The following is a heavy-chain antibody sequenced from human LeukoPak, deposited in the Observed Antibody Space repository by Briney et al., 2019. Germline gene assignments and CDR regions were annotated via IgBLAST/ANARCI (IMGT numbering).Heavy chain of an antibody. CDR2: ISAYNGNT. Sequence: GASVKVSCKASGYTFTSYGISWVRQAPGQGLEWMGWISAYNGNTNYAQKLQGRVTMTTDTSISTAYMELTRLRSDDTAVYYCARDRIQLWLPNHFDYWGQGTVVTVSS. D-gene: IGHD5-18*01. J-gene: IGHJ4*02. CDR3: ARDRIQLWLPNHFDY. CDR1: GYTFTSYG. V-gene: IGHV1-18*01.